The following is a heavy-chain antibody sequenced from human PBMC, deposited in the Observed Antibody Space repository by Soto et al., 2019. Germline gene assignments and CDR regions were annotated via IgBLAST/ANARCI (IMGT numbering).Heavy chain of an antibody. D-gene: IGHD6-13*01. V-gene: IGHV3-48*04. CDR1: GFIFSDYT. Sequence: EVQLVESGGDLVQPGGSLRLSCAASGFIFSDYTMTWVRQAPGRGLEFVSHISSSGDAIFYAESVKGRFTVSRDNAENSLSVQMNSLRGDGTAVYCWARGRGGSTWFVGVYYFFGMDGWGQGTAVTVSS. CDR3: ARGRGGSTWFVGVYYFFGMDG. CDR2: ISSSGDAI. J-gene: IGHJ6*02.